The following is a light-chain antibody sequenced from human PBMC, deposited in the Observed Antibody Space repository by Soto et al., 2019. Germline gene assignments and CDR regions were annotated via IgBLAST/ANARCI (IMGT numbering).Light chain of an antibody. Sequence: DLQMTQSPSSLSAAVGDRVSIACRASQSISIYLNWYQQKPGKAPKVLIYAASTLQSGVPSRFSGSGSGTDFTLTISSLQPEDFATYYCQQSYNTPRTFGPGTKLEIK. J-gene: IGKJ2*01. V-gene: IGKV1-39*01. CDR1: QSISIY. CDR2: AAS. CDR3: QQSYNTPRT.